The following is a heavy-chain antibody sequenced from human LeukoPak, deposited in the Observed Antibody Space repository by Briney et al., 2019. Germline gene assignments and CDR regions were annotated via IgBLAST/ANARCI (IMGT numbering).Heavy chain of an antibody. CDR3: ARDLELVYHDSSGYDY. D-gene: IGHD3-22*01. V-gene: IGHV3-74*01. J-gene: IGHJ4*02. CDR2: INGDGSST. CDR1: GFTFRSYW. Sequence: GGSLRLSCAASGFTFRSYWMHWVRQAPGKGLVWVSRINGDGSSTTYADSVKGRFTISRDNAKNTLYLQMNSLRAEDTAVYYCARDLELVYHDSSGYDYWGQGTLVTVSS.